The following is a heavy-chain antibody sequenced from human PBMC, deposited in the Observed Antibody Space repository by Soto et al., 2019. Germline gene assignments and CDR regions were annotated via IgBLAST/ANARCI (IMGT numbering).Heavy chain of an antibody. Sequence: PGGSLRLSCAASGFTFSSYDMHWVRQATGKGLEWVSAIGTAGDTYYPGSVKGRFTISRDNAENSLYLQMNSLRDDDTAVYYCARQDPWSANADDMDVWGQGTTVTVSS. CDR3: ARQDPWSANADDMDV. D-gene: IGHD3-3*01. V-gene: IGHV3-13*01. J-gene: IGHJ6*02. CDR2: IGTAGDT. CDR1: GFTFSSYD.